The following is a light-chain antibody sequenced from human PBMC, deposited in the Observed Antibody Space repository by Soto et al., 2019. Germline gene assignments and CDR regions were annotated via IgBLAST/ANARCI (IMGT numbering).Light chain of an antibody. Sequence: QSVLTQPPSVSGAPGQRVTISCTGSSSNIGAGYDVHWYQQLPGTAPKLLISGNSNRPSGVPDRFSGSKSGTSASLAITGLQAEDEAEYHCQSYDSSLSGWVFGGGTKVTVL. J-gene: IGLJ3*02. V-gene: IGLV1-40*01. CDR1: SSNIGAGYD. CDR3: QSYDSSLSGWV. CDR2: GNS.